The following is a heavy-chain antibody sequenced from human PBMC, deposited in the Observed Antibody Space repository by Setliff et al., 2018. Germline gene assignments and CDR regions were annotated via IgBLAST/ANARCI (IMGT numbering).Heavy chain of an antibody. V-gene: IGHV3-23*01. CDR2: ISATGGST. Sequence: AGSLRLSCAATGFTFSRYAMSWVRQAPGKGLEWVSAISATGGSTYYADSVKGRFTISRDNSKNMLYLQMNSLRAEDTALYYCAKDYGSGRYAFDFWGQGNLVTVSS. D-gene: IGHD3-10*01. J-gene: IGHJ4*02. CDR3: AKDYGSGRYAFDF. CDR1: GFTFSRYA.